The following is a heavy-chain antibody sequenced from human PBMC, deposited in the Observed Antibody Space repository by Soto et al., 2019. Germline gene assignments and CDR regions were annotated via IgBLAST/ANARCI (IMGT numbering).Heavy chain of an antibody. D-gene: IGHD6-13*01. CDR3: ASPPGQQLSNWFDP. CDR2: ISYDGSNK. J-gene: IGHJ5*02. V-gene: IGHV3-30-3*01. Sequence: GGSLRLSCAASGFTFSSYAMHWVRQAPGKGLEWVAVISYDGSNKYYADSVKGRFTISRDNSKNTLYLQMNSLRAEDTAVYYCASPPGQQLSNWFDPWGQRTLVTVSS. CDR1: GFTFSSYA.